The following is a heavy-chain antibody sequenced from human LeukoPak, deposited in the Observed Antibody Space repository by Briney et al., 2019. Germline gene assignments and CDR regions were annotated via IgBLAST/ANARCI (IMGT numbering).Heavy chain of an antibody. CDR1: GGSISSYY. J-gene: IGHJ5*02. CDR2: IYSSGST. Sequence: NPSETLSLTCTVSGGSISSYYWSWIRQPAGKGLEWIGRIYSSGSTNYNPSFQSRVTMSLDTSKSQFSLKLSSVTAADTAVYYCAKVAVTGYNWFDPWGQGALVTVSS. V-gene: IGHV4-4*07. D-gene: IGHD2-21*02. CDR3: AKVAVTGYNWFDP.